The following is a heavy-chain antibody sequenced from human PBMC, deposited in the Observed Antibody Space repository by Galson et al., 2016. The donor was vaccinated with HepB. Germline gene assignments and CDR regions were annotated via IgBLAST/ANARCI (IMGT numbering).Heavy chain of an antibody. J-gene: IGHJ3*02. CDR1: GGTLSSYD. D-gene: IGHD3-22*01. CDR3: ARDGIVVVGLDAFDI. CDR2: IIPIYDTA. Sequence: SCKASGGTLSSYDISWVRQAPGQGLEWMGGIIPIYDTANYAQKFQGRVTITADKSTSTVYMGLSSLTSEDTAVYYCARDGIVVVGLDAFDIWGQGTVVTVSS. V-gene: IGHV1-69*06.